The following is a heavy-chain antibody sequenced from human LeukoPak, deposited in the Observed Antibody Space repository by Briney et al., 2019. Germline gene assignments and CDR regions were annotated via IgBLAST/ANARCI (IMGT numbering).Heavy chain of an antibody. J-gene: IGHJ4*02. Sequence: ASANVSCKASGYTFTGYYMHWVRQAPGQGLEWMGRINPNSGGTNYAQKFQGRVTMTRDTSISTAYMELSRLRSDDTAVYYCVSEGSSGWYDYWGQGTLVTVSS. CDR1: GYTFTGYY. D-gene: IGHD6-19*01. CDR3: VSEGSSGWYDY. V-gene: IGHV1-2*06. CDR2: INPNSGGT.